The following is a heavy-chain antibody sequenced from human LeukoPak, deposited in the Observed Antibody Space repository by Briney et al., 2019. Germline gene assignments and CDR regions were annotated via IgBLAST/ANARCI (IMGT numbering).Heavy chain of an antibody. V-gene: IGHV1-24*01. CDR2: FDPEDGET. D-gene: IGHD1-26*01. CDR3: ARVDIKGGSYYYYFDY. J-gene: IGHJ4*02. CDR1: GYTLTELS. Sequence: ASVKVSCKVSGYTLTELSMHWVRQAPGKGLEWMGGFDPEDGETIYAQKFQGRVTMTEDTSTDTAYMELRSLRSDDTAVYYCARVDIKGGSYYYYFDYWGQGTLVTVSS.